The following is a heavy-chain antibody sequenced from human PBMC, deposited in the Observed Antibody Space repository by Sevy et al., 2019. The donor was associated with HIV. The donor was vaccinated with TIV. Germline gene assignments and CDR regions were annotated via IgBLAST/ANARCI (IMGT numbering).Heavy chain of an antibody. V-gene: IGHV3-23*01. CDR3: GREGCTKPHDY. CDR1: GFTFSKYS. CDR2: LSFGCGEI. J-gene: IGHJ4*02. D-gene: IGHD2-8*01. Sequence: GGSLRLSCAASGFTFSKYSMSWVRQPPGKGLEWVSTLSFGCGEINYADSVKGRFTISRDNSKSSVYLPMNNLRPEDTARVYWGREGCTKPHDYWGQGTLVTVSS.